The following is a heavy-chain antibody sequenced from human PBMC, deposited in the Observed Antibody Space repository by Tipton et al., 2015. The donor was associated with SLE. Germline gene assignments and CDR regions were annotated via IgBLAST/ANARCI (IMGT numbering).Heavy chain of an antibody. CDR2: IYPGDSDT. D-gene: IGHD5-24*01. CDR3: ASQRGRWDYYFDF. J-gene: IGHJ4*02. CDR1: GYNFNIYW. V-gene: IGHV5-51*03. Sequence: QLLQSGAEVEKPGESLKISCKASGYNFNIYWIGWVRQMPGKGLEWMGVIYPGDSDTRYSPSFQGQVIISADNSINTAHLHWGNLKASDTAMYYCASQRGRWDYYFDFWGQGALVTVSS.